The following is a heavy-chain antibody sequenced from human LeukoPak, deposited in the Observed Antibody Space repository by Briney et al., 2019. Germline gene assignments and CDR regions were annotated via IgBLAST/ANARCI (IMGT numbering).Heavy chain of an antibody. V-gene: IGHV3-53*01. CDR3: ARGGMATIFDY. CDR2: TYSGGST. CDR1: GFTVSSNY. D-gene: IGHD5-24*01. Sequence: GGSLRLSCAASGFTVSSNYMSWVRQAPGKGLEWVSVTYSGGSTYYADSVKGRFTISRDNSKNTLYLQMNSLRAEDTAVYYCARGGMATIFDYWGQGTLVTVSS. J-gene: IGHJ4*02.